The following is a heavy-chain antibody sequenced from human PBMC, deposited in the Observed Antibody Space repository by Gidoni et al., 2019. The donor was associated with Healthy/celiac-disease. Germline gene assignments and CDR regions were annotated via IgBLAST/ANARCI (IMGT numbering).Heavy chain of an antibody. V-gene: IGHV1-2*02. CDR1: GYTFTGYY. CDR3: ARVVGIVAAGILGYYYYYGMDV. J-gene: IGHJ6*02. Sequence: QVQLVQSGAEVKKPGASVKVSCKASGYTFTGYYMHWVRQAPGQGLEWMGWINPNSGGTNYAQKFQGRVTMTRDTSISTAYMELSRLRSDDTAVYYCARVVGIVAAGILGYYYYYGMDVWGQGTTVTVSS. CDR2: INPNSGGT. D-gene: IGHD6-13*01.